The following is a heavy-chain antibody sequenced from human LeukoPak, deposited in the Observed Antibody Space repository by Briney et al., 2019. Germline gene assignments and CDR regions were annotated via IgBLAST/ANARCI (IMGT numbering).Heavy chain of an antibody. Sequence: GGSLRLSCAASGFTFSSYGMHWVRQAPGKGLEWVAVIWYDGSNKYYADSVKGRFTISRDNSKNTLYLQMNSLRAEDTAVYYCAKDQKWLDTRGTIDYWGQGTLVTVSS. CDR1: GFTFSSYG. CDR3: AKDQKWLDTRGTIDY. J-gene: IGHJ4*02. V-gene: IGHV3-33*06. D-gene: IGHD6-19*01. CDR2: IWYDGSNK.